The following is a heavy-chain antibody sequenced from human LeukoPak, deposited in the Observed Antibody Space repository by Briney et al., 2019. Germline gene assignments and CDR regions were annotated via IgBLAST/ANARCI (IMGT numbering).Heavy chain of an antibody. CDR2: ISGGSEDT. J-gene: IGHJ6*02. Sequence: GGSLRLSCAASGFTFSSYAMSWVRQAPGKGLEWVSSISGGSEDTYHADSVKGRFTISRDNSKSALYLQMDSPRADDTAVYYCARTIAQYSNSWLYFYHGLDVWGQGTTVTVSS. V-gene: IGHV3-23*01. CDR1: GFTFSSYA. D-gene: IGHD6-13*01. CDR3: ARTIAQYSNSWLYFYHGLDV.